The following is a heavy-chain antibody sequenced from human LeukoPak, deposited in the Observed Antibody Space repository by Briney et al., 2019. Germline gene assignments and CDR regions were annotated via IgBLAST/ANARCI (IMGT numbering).Heavy chain of an antibody. J-gene: IGHJ4*02. CDR1: GFTFSSYG. CDR2: IKQDGSEK. CDR3: ARDPSYYYDSSGFDY. D-gene: IGHD3-22*01. V-gene: IGHV3-7*01. Sequence: GGSLRLSCAASGFTFSSYGMHWVRQAPGKGLEWVANIKQDGSEKYYVDSVKGRFTISRDNAKNSLYLQMNSLRAEDTAVYYCARDPSYYYDSSGFDYWGQGTLVTVSS.